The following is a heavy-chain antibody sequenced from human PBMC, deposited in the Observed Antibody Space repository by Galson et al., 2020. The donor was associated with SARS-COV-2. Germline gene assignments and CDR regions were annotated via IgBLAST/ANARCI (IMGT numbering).Heavy chain of an antibody. CDR3: ASSNPYYDILTGYLPLFDY. D-gene: IGHD3-9*01. CDR2: INSDGSST. V-gene: IGHV3-74*01. Sequence: GESMKISCAASGFTFSSYWRHWVRQAPGKGLVWVSRINSDGSSTSYADSVKGRFTISRDNAKNTLYLQMNSLRAEDTAVYYCASSNPYYDILTGYLPLFDYWGQGTLVTVSS. J-gene: IGHJ4*02. CDR1: GFTFSSYW.